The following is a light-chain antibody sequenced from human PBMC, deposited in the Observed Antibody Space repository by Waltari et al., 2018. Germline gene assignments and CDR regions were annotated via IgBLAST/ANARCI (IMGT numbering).Light chain of an antibody. CDR1: QSISTY. V-gene: IGKV1-39*01. CDR3: QQSYSMPPT. J-gene: IGKJ1*01. CDR2: AAS. Sequence: DIQMTQSPSSLSASVGDRVTIPCRASQSISTYLNWYQQRPGKAPKPLIYAASRLQSGVPSRFSGGGSGTDFTLTISSLQPEDFASYYCQQSYSMPPTFGQGTKVEAK.